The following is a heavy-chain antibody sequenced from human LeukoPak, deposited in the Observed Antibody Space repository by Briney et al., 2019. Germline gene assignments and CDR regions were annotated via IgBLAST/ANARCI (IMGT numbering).Heavy chain of an antibody. CDR1: GYTFTSYG. V-gene: IGHV1-18*01. CDR2: ISAYNGNT. Sequence: ASVKVSCKASGYTFTSYGISWVRQAPGQGLERVGWISAYNGNTNYAQKLQGRVTMTTDTSTSTAYMELRSLRSDDTAVYYCARVSDVVVPADYYYYMDVWGKGTTVTVSS. D-gene: IGHD2-2*01. J-gene: IGHJ6*03. CDR3: ARVSDVVVPADYYYYMDV.